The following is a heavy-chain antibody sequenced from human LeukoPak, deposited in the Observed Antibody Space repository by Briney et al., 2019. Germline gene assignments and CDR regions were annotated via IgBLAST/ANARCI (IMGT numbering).Heavy chain of an antibody. CDR2: IYTSGST. J-gene: IGHJ4*02. V-gene: IGHV4-4*07. CDR1: GVSISSYY. Sequence: PSETLSLTCTVSGVSISSYYWSWIRQPAGKGLEWIGRIYTSGSTNYNPSLKSRVTMSVDTSKNQFSLKLSSVTAADTAVYYCARGRRLVEQWPPGYYFDYWGQGTLVTVSS. D-gene: IGHD6-19*01. CDR3: ARGRRLVEQWPPGYYFDY.